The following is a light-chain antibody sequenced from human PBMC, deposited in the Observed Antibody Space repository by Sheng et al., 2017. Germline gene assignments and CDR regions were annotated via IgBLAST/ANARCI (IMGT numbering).Light chain of an antibody. J-gene: IGKJ2*01. V-gene: IGKV1-39*01. CDR3: QHSFSSPYT. Sequence: DIQMIQSPSSLSASVGDTVTITCRASQDIRHDLGWYQQKPGKGPKLLIYAASSLQSGVPSRFSGSGSGTDFTLTISSLQPEDFATYYCQHSFSSPYTFGQGTKVEIK. CDR1: QDIRHD. CDR2: AAS.